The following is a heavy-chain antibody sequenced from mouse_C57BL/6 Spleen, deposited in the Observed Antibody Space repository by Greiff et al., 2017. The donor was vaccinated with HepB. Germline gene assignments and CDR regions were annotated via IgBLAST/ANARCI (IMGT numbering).Heavy chain of an antibody. CDR2: IWGVGST. Sequence: QVQLQQSGPGLVAPSQSLSITCTVSGFSLTSYGVDWVRQSPGKGLEWLGVIWGVGSTNYNSALKSRLSISKDNSKSQVFLKMNSLQTDDTAMYYCATTYYYGSSGAMDYWGQGTSVTVSS. CDR3: ATTYYYGSSGAMDY. D-gene: IGHD1-1*01. V-gene: IGHV2-6*01. CDR1: GFSLTSYG. J-gene: IGHJ4*01.